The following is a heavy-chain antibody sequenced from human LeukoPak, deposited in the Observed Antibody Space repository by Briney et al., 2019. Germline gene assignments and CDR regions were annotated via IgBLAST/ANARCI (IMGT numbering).Heavy chain of an antibody. V-gene: IGHV4-34*01. CDR2: INHSGST. Sequence: PSETLSLTCTVSGGSISSYYWSWIRQPPGKGLEWIGEINHSGSTNYNPSLKSRVTISVDTSKNQFSLKLSSVTAADTAVYYCARGGRVITMVRGVIVWWFDPWGQGTLVTVSS. J-gene: IGHJ5*02. CDR3: ARGGRVITMVRGVIVWWFDP. CDR1: GGSISSYY. D-gene: IGHD3-10*01.